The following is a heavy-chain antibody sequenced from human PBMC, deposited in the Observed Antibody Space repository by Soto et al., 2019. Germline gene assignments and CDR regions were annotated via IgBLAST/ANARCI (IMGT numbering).Heavy chain of an antibody. V-gene: IGHV3-23*01. D-gene: IGHD5-18*01. CDR2: ISGSGGST. J-gene: IGHJ4*02. Sequence: GGSLRLSCAASGFAFSSYAMSWVRQAPGKGLEWVSAISGSGGSTYYADSVKGRFTISRDNSKNTLYLQMNSLRAEDTAVYYCAKDPLEIQLWPKYYFDYSGQGTVVTVTS. CDR1: GFAFSSYA. CDR3: AKDPLEIQLWPKYYFDY.